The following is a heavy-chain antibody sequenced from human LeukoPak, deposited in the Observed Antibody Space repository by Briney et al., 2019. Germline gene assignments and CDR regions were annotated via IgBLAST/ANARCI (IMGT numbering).Heavy chain of an antibody. V-gene: IGHV3-7*01. J-gene: IGHJ6*03. CDR3: ARWDSSSYTPYYYYYYMDV. CDR1: GFTFSSYW. Sequence: GGSLRLSCAASGFTFSSYWMSWVRQAPGKGLEWVANIKQDGSEEYYVDSVKGRFTISRDNAKNSLYLQMNSLRAEDTAVYYCARWDSSSYTPYYYYYYMDVWGKGTTVTVSS. D-gene: IGHD6-13*01. CDR2: IKQDGSEE.